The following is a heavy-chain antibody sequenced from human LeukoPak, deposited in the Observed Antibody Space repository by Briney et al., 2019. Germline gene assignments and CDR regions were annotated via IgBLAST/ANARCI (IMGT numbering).Heavy chain of an antibody. Sequence: SETLSLTCTVSGGSISTSNYYWGWIRQPPGKGLEWIGSIYYSGITYYNPSLKSRVTTSVDTSKNQFFLKLSSVTAADTAVYYCARQHHMTTVTTNFDYWGQGTLVTVSS. CDR3: ARQHHMTTVTTNFDY. D-gene: IGHD4-17*01. V-gene: IGHV4-39*01. CDR2: IYYSGIT. CDR1: GGSISTSNYY. J-gene: IGHJ4*02.